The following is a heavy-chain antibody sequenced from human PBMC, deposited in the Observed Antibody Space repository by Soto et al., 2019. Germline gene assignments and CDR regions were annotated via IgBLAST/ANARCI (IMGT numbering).Heavy chain of an antibody. V-gene: IGHV1-2*02. CDR3: ARSSWGQYCWSRYLPQTTAY. CDR1: GYTFTGYY. J-gene: IGHJ4*02. D-gene: IGHD3-3*01. CDR2: INPNIGGT. Sequence: QVQLVQSGAEVKKPGASVKVSCKASGYTFTGYYMHWVRQAPGQGLEWMGWINPNIGGTNYAQTFQGRVTMTRDTSISAAYMELSRMRSDETAVYYCARSSWGQYCWSRYLPQTTAYWGQGNLVTESS.